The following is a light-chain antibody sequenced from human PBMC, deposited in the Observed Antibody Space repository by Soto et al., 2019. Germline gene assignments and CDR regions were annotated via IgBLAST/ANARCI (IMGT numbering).Light chain of an antibody. Sequence: DIQMTQSPSSLSASVGDRVTITCRASETIDTYLNWYQQKPGKAPRLLIYFASSLQSGVPVRFSGSGSGTEFTLTISSLQREDFATYFCQQDYNFPRTFGLRTKLEIK. V-gene: IGKV1-39*01. CDR2: FAS. CDR1: ETIDTY. J-gene: IGKJ1*01. CDR3: QQDYNFPRT.